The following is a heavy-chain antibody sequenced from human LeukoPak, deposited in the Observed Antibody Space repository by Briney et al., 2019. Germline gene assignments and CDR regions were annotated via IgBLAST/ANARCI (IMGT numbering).Heavy chain of an antibody. J-gene: IGHJ4*02. CDR3: AKGSSSSISARLNY. Sequence: PRGSLRLSCAASGFTFKNYAMSWVRQAPGKGLEWVSGISGSDGITYYADSVKGRFTISRDNSNNTLYLQMSSLRAEDTALYYCAKGSSSSISARLNYWGQGTPVTVSS. D-gene: IGHD6-6*01. CDR2: ISGSDGIT. V-gene: IGHV3-23*01. CDR1: GFTFKNYA.